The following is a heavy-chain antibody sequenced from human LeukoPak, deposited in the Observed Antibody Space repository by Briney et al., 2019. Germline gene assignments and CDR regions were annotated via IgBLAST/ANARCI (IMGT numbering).Heavy chain of an antibody. D-gene: IGHD3-16*02. Sequence: SETLSLTCTVSGGSISSGGYYWSWIRQHPGKGLEWIGYIYYSGSTYYNPSLKSRVTISVDTSKYQFSLKLSSVTAADTAVYYCARGLASYDYVWGSYPTNWFDPWGQGTLVTVSS. V-gene: IGHV4-31*03. CDR2: IYYSGST. CDR3: ARGLASYDYVWGSYPTNWFDP. J-gene: IGHJ5*02. CDR1: GGSISSGGYY.